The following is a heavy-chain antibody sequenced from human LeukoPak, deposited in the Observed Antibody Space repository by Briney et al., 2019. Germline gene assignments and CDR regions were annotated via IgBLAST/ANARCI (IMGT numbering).Heavy chain of an antibody. CDR2: INWNGGST. D-gene: IGHD3-3*01. CDR1: RFTFDDYG. Sequence: GGSLRLSCAASRFTFDDYGMSWVRQAPGKGLEWVSGINWNGGSTGNADSVKGRFTISRDNAKNSLYLQMNSLRAEDTALYYCARGYDFWSGSHDAFDIWGQGTMVTVSS. CDR3: ARGYDFWSGSHDAFDI. V-gene: IGHV3-20*04. J-gene: IGHJ3*02.